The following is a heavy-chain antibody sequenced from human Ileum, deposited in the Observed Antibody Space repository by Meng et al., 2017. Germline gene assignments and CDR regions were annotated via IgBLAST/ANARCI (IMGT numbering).Heavy chain of an antibody. CDR1: GFTFTSYW. CDR2: IKQDGSEK. Sequence: GGSLRLSCAASGFTFTSYWMSWVRQAPGKGLEWVANIKQDGSEKHCVDSVQGRFTISRDNAKNSLFLQMNILRAEDTAVYYCARGGKFYYDSSGYPDQYWGQGNLVTVSS. J-gene: IGHJ4*02. D-gene: IGHD3-22*01. V-gene: IGHV3-7*01. CDR3: ARGGKFYYDSSGYPDQY.